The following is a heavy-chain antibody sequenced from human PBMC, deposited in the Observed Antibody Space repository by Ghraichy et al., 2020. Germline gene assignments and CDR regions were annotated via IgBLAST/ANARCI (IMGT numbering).Heavy chain of an antibody. Sequence: SVKVSCKASGGTFSSYAISWVRQAPGQGLEWMGGIIPIFGTANYAQKFQGRVTITADESTSTAYMELSSLRSEDTAVYYCARSDYYDSSGYYSVFDYWGQGTLVTVSS. V-gene: IGHV1-69*13. J-gene: IGHJ4*02. CDR2: IIPIFGTA. CDR3: ARSDYYDSSGYYSVFDY. CDR1: GGTFSSYA. D-gene: IGHD3-22*01.